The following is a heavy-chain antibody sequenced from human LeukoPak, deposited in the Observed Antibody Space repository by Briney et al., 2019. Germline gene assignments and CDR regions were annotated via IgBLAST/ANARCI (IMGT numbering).Heavy chain of an antibody. D-gene: IGHD3-10*01. CDR3: ASLRSGSG. Sequence: PSETLSLTCAVYGGSFSGYYWSWIRQPPGKGLEWIGEINHSGSTNYNPSLKSRVTLSVDTSKNQFSLKLSSVTAADTAVYYCASLRSGSGWGQGTLVTVPS. J-gene: IGHJ4*02. CDR1: GGSFSGYY. V-gene: IGHV4-34*01. CDR2: INHSGST.